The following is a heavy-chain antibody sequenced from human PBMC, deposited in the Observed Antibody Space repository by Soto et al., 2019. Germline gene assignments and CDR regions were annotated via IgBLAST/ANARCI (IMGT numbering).Heavy chain of an antibody. CDR2: VHGGGST. J-gene: IGHJ4*02. Sequence: VQLVESGGGLIQPGGSLRLSCAASGFTVSNNHMTWGRQAAGKGLELVSFVHGGGSTSYADSVKGRFTISRDNSKNTLYLQMDSLRAEDTAIYYCAGRLTTAASLDYWGRGTLVTVSP. V-gene: IGHV3-53*01. D-gene: IGHD3-16*01. CDR3: AGRLTTAASLDY. CDR1: GFTVSNNH.